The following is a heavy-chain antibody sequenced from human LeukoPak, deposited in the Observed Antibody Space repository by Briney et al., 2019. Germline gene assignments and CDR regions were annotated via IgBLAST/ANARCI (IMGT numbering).Heavy chain of an antibody. J-gene: IGHJ5*02. D-gene: IGHD2-2*02. V-gene: IGHV1-18*01. CDR3: ARDNIVVVPAAIVFDP. CDR1: GYTFTSYG. Sequence: ASVKVSCKASGYTFTSYGISWVRQAPGQGLEWMGWISAYNGNTNYAQKLQGRVTMTTDTSTSTAYMELRSLRSDDTAVYYCARDNIVVVPAAIVFDPWGQGTLVTVSS. CDR2: ISAYNGNT.